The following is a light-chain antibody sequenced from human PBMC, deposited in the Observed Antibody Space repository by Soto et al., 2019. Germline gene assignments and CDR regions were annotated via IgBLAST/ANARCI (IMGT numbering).Light chain of an antibody. CDR3: SSYTSSSTLV. CDR1: SSDVGGYNY. CDR2: DVS. Sequence: QSALTQPASVSGSPGQSITISCTGTSSDVGGYNYVSWYQLHPGKAPKLMIYDVSNRPSGVSNRFSGSKSGNTASLTISGLQAEDEADSYCSSYTSSSTLVFGGGTQLTVL. J-gene: IGLJ2*01. V-gene: IGLV2-14*01.